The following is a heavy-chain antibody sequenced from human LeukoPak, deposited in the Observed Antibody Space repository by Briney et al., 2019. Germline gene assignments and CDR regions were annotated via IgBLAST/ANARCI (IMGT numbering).Heavy chain of an antibody. V-gene: IGHV3-21*01. CDR3: ATDYYCSGGSCYPPD. J-gene: IGHJ4*02. D-gene: IGHD2-15*01. Sequence: GGSLRLSCAASGFPFSIYTMNWVRQAPGKGLEWVSSISGSSNDIYYADSVKGRFTISRDNGKNSLYLQMNSLRAEDTAVYYCATDYYCSGGSCYPPDWGQGTLVTVSS. CDR2: ISGSSNDI. CDR1: GFPFSIYT.